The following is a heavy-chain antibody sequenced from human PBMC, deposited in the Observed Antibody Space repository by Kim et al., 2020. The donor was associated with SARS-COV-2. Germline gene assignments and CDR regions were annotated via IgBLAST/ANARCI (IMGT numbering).Heavy chain of an antibody. Sequence: SETLSLTCAVYGGSFSGYYWSWIRQPPGKGLEWIGEINHSGSTNYNPSLKSRVTISVDTSKNQFSLKLSSVTAADTAVYYCARGSPYSSSNGYYYYYYGMDVWGQGTTVTVSS. D-gene: IGHD6-6*01. J-gene: IGHJ6*02. CDR3: ARGSPYSSSNGYYYYYYGMDV. V-gene: IGHV4-34*01. CDR2: INHSGST. CDR1: GGSFSGYY.